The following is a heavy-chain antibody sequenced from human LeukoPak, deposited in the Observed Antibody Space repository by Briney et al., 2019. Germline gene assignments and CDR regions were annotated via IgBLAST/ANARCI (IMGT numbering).Heavy chain of an antibody. Sequence: SETLSLTCAVYGGSFSGYYWSWIRQPPGKGLEWIGEINHSGSTNYNPSLKSRVTVSLDTSKNQFSLKLSSVTAADTAVYYCARGRAYFDWGQGTLVTVSS. J-gene: IGHJ4*02. CDR2: INHSGST. CDR3: ARGRAYFD. D-gene: IGHD3-9*01. V-gene: IGHV4-34*01. CDR1: GGSFSGYY.